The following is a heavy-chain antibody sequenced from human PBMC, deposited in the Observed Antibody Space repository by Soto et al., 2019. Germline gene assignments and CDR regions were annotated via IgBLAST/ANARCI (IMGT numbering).Heavy chain of an antibody. J-gene: IGHJ4*02. Sequence: ASVKVSCKASGYTFTDYGITWVRQAPGQGLEWMGWISAYTGNTNYAQKVQGRVTMSTDTSTSTAYLELRSLRSDDTAVYYCARGPESRSTAYFEYWGQGNLVTVSS. CDR1: GYTFTDYG. D-gene: IGHD1-26*01. V-gene: IGHV1-18*01. CDR2: ISAYTGNT. CDR3: ARGPESRSTAYFEY.